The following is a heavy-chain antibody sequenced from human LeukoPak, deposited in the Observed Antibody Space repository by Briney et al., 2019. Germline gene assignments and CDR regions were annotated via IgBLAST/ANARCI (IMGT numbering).Heavy chain of an antibody. V-gene: IGHV3-23*01. D-gene: IGHD1-26*01. CDR1: GCTFSSYA. J-gene: IGHJ4*02. CDR3: AKIRGSGSYHFDY. Sequence: GGSLRLSCAASGCTFSSYAMSWVRQAPGKGLEWVSAISGSGGSTYYADSVKGRFTISRDNSKNTLYLQMNSLRAEDTAVYYCAKIRGSGSYHFDYWGQGTLVTVSS. CDR2: ISGSGGST.